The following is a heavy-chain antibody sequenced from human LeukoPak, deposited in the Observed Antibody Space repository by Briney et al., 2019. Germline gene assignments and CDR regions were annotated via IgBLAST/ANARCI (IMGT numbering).Heavy chain of an antibody. CDR3: TTEYSSGWWWNDPGVDY. CDR2: IKSKTDGETT. V-gene: IGHV3-15*01. CDR1: GFTFSNAW. Sequence: GGSLRLSCAASGFTFSNAWMSWVRQAPGKGLEWVGRIKSKTDGETTDYAAPVKGRFTISRDDSKNTLYLQMNSLKTEDTAVYYCTTEYSSGWWWNDPGVDYWGQGTLVTVSS. D-gene: IGHD6-19*01. J-gene: IGHJ4*02.